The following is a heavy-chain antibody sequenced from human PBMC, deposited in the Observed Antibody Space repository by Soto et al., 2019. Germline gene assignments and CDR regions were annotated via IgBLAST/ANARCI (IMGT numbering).Heavy chain of an antibody. J-gene: IGHJ4*02. Sequence: GGSLRLSCAASGFTSSSYWMSWVRQAPGKGLEWVANIKQDGSEKYYVDSVKGRFTISRDNAKNSLYLQMNSLRAEDTAVYYCARAKSSGWYYFDYWGQGTLVTVSS. CDR3: ARAKSSGWYYFDY. V-gene: IGHV3-7*01. D-gene: IGHD6-19*01. CDR2: IKQDGSEK. CDR1: GFTSSSYW.